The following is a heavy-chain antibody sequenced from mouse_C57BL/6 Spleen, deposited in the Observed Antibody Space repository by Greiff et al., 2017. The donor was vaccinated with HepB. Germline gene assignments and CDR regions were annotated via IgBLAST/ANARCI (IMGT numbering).Heavy chain of an antibody. D-gene: IGHD2-1*01. CDR3: ARSGGNYPYYYAMDY. Sequence: QVQLQQSGAELVRPGASVKLSCKASGYTFTDYYINWVKQRPGQGLEWIARIYPGSGNTYYNEKFKGKATLTAEKSSSTAYMQLSSLTSEDSAVYFCARSGGNYPYYYAMDYWGQGTSVTVSS. CDR1: GYTFTDYY. V-gene: IGHV1-76*01. J-gene: IGHJ4*01. CDR2: IYPGSGNT.